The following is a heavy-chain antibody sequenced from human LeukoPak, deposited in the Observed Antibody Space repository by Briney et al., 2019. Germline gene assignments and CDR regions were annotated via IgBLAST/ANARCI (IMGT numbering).Heavy chain of an antibody. D-gene: IGHD3-3*01. CDR2: ISGSGGST. J-gene: IGHJ4*02. V-gene: IGHV3-23*01. CDR1: GFTFTTYA. CDR3: AKERFSEFDY. Sequence: GGSLRLSCAASGFTFTTYAMSWVRQAPGKGLEWVSTISGSGGSTYYADSVKGRFSISRDNSKSTVFLQMNNLRGEETATYFCAKERFSEFDYWGQGILVTVSS.